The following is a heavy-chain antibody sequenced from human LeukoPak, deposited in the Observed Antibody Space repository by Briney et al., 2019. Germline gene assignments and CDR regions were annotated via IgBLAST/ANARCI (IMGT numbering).Heavy chain of an antibody. CDR3: ARSGRGSRTLDY. J-gene: IGHJ4*02. CDR2: INSDGSST. CDR1: GFTFSSYW. D-gene: IGHD5-12*01. Sequence: PGGSLRLSCAASGFTFSSYWMHWVRQAPGKGLVWVSRINSDGSSTSYADSVKGRFTISRDNAKNTLYLQMNSLRAEDTAVYYCARSGRGSRTLDYWGQGTLVTVSS. V-gene: IGHV3-74*01.